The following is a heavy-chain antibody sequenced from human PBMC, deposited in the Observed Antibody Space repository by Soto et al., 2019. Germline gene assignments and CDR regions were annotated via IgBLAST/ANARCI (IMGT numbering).Heavy chain of an antibody. CDR2: IESHGSYT. V-gene: IGHV3-74*01. CDR3: VRDDFGLGIDY. J-gene: IGHJ4*02. CDR1: GFTFSSHW. D-gene: IGHD1-26*01. Sequence: PGGSLRLSCAASGFTFSSHWMHCVRQTPEKVLVWVSHIESHGSYTTYADSVKGQFTISRDNAKNTLYLQMNSLRAEDTAVYYRVRDDFGLGIDYWGLGTLVTVSS.